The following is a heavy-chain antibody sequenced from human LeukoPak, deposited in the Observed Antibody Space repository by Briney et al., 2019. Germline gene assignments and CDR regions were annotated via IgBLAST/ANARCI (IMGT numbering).Heavy chain of an antibody. CDR1: GGTFSSYA. Sequence: GASVTVSCTASGGTFSSYAISWVRQAPGQGLEWMGGIIPIFGTANYAQKFQGRVTITTDESTSTAYMELSSLRSEDTAVYYCAAKSGSYFDPWGQGTLVTASS. D-gene: IGHD1-26*01. J-gene: IGHJ5*02. CDR3: AAKSGSYFDP. V-gene: IGHV1-69*05. CDR2: IIPIFGTA.